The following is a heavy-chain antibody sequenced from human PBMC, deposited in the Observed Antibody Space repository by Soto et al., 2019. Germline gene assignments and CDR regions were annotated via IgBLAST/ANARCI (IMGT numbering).Heavy chain of an antibody. CDR2: ISAYNGNT. Sequence: EASVKVSCKASGYTFTSYGISWVRQAPGQGLEWMGWISAYNGNTNYAQKLQGRVTMTTDTSTSTAYMELRSLRSDDTAVYYCARLALVRETNYYYYGMDVWGQGPTVTVSS. D-gene: IGHD3-10*01. CDR1: GYTFTSYG. V-gene: IGHV1-18*01. CDR3: ARLALVRETNYYYYGMDV. J-gene: IGHJ6*02.